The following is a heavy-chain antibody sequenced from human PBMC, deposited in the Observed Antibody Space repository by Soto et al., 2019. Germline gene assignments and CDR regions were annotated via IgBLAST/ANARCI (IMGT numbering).Heavy chain of an antibody. J-gene: IGHJ4*02. V-gene: IGHV3-23*01. D-gene: IGHD7-27*01. CDR1: DFTFDGHG. CDR2: ISPEGFNT. CDR3: VSGLSAHCEY. Sequence: GWSLRLSCAASDFTFDGHGMSWVRQAPGKGPEWVSTISPEGFNTHYADSVRGRFTISRDNSRNTVDLHMSSLRAEDTAIYYCVSGLSAHCEYWGQGARVTVS.